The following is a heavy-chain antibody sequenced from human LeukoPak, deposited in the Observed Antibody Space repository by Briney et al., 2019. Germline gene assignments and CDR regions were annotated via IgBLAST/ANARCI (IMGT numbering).Heavy chain of an antibody. CDR3: ARQYGRPYDY. D-gene: IGHD3-10*01. CDR1: GYSFADSW. Sequence: GESLKISCKGSGYSFADSWIAWVRQMPGKGLEWMGLIYPGDSDTRYSPSFQGQVSISVDKSIGTTFLQWSSLKASDTAMYYCARQYGRPYDYWGQGTLVSVSS. J-gene: IGHJ4*02. CDR2: IYPGDSDT. V-gene: IGHV5-51*01.